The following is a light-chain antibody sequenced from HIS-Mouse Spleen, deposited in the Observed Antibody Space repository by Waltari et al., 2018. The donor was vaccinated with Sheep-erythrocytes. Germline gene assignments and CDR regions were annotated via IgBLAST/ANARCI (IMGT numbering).Light chain of an antibody. CDR1: SRDVGGYTY. CDR3: SSYTSSSTWV. V-gene: IGLV2-14*01. J-gene: IGLJ3*02. Sequence: QSALTQPASVSGSPGQSITISCTGTSRDVGGYTYVPWYQQHPGKAPKLMISEVSNRPSGVSNRFSGSKSGNTASLTISGLQAEDEADYYCSSYTSSSTWVFGGGTKLTVL. CDR2: EVS.